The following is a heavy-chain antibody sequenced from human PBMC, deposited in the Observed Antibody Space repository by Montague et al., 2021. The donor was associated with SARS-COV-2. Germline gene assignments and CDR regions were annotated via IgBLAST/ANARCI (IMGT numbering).Heavy chain of an antibody. Sequence: SETLSLTCTVSGGSVSSDNWWTWVRQPPGKGLEWIGEIYHSGTTNYNPPLQRRVTISVDKSRNHLSLHRRFVTAAATAVYYCGLPLGGVRFDPWGQGILVTVSS. CDR1: GGSVSSDNW. D-gene: IGHD4-11*01. V-gene: IGHV4-4*02. J-gene: IGHJ5*02. CDR3: GLPLGGVRFDP. CDR2: IYHSGTT.